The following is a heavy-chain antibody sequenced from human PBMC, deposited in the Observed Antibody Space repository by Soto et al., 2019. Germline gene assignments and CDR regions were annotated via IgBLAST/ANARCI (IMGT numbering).Heavy chain of an antibody. D-gene: IGHD6-13*01. V-gene: IGHV3-73*02. CDR3: TRLAAAGNVDAFDI. Sequence: EVQLVESGGGLVQPGGSLKLSCAASGFTFSGSAIHWVRQASGKGLEWVGRIRSKANSCSTAYAASVKGRFTISRDESKNTAYLQMNRLKTEDRAVYYCTRLAAAGNVDAFDIWGQGTMVTVSS. J-gene: IGHJ3*02. CDR1: GFTFSGSA. CDR2: IRSKANSCST.